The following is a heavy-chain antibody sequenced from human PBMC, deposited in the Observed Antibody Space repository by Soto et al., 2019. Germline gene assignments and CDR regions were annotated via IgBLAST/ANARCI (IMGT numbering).Heavy chain of an antibody. J-gene: IGHJ4*02. V-gene: IGHV4-30-4*01. D-gene: IGHD4-4*01. CDR3: ARSDNYVPFEY. Sequence: QVQLQESCPGLVKPSQTLSLTCTVSGGSISSGDYKWSWLRQPPGKGLEWIGYIYYSGYNYNNPSLKSRVTMSVDTSKNLFSLKLSSVTAADTAVYYCARSDNYVPFEYWGQGTLVTVSS. CDR1: GGSISSGDYK. CDR2: IYYSGYN.